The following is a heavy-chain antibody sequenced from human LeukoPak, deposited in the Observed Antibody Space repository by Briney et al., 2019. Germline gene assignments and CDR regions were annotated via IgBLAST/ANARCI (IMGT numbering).Heavy chain of an antibody. CDR3: ARYCYDSSGYSYFDY. Sequence: GGSLRLSCAASGFTFSSYSMNWVRQAPGKGLEWVSSISSSSSYIYYADSVKGRFTISRDNAKNSLYLQMNSLRAEDTAVYYCARYCYDSSGYSYFDYWGQGTLVTVSS. CDR1: GFTFSSYS. D-gene: IGHD3-22*01. CDR2: ISSSSSYI. V-gene: IGHV3-21*01. J-gene: IGHJ4*02.